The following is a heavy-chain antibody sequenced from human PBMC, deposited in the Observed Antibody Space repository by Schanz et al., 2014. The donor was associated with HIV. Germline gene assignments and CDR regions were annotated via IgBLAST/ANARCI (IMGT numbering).Heavy chain of an antibody. J-gene: IGHJ4*03. V-gene: IGHV1-2*02. CDR1: GYTFTSYY. CDR3: AKGQDWPGPQLDH. CDR2: INPYNGDR. Sequence: QVHLVQSGAEVKKPGASVKVSCKASGYTFTSYYIHWVRQAPGQGLEWMGWINPYNGDRKYDQKFQGRVTLTTDTSTNTAYMELRSLRSDDTAVYYCAKGQDWPGPQLDHWGHGSLVIVSS. D-gene: IGHD3-9*01.